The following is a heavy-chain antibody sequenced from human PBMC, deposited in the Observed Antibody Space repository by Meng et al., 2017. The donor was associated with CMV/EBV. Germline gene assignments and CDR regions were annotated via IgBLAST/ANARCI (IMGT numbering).Heavy chain of an antibody. J-gene: IGHJ6*02. CDR1: GFTFSSYS. V-gene: IGHV3-53*01. CDR3: ARPSEGYYYGMDV. CDR2: IYSGGST. D-gene: IGHD2-2*01. Sequence: GGSLRLSCAASGFTFSSYSMNWVRQAPGKGREWVSVIYSGGSTYYADSVKGRFTISRDNSKNTLYLQMNSLRAEDTAVYYCARPSEGYYYGMDVWGQGTTVTVSS.